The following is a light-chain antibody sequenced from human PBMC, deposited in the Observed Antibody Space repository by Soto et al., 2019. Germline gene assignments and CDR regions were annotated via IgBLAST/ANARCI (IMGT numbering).Light chain of an antibody. V-gene: IGKV1-9*01. Sequence: DIQLTQSPSFLSASVGDRVTITCRASQGISSYLAWYQQKPGKAPKLLIFAASTLHSRVPSRFSGSGSGTEFTLTISSLQPEDFATYYCQHLHRYPLTFGGGTKVEMK. J-gene: IGKJ4*01. CDR1: QGISSY. CDR2: AAS. CDR3: QHLHRYPLT.